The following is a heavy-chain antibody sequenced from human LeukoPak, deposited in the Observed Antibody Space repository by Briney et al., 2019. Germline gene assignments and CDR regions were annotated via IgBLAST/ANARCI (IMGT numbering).Heavy chain of an antibody. CDR2: ISGSGGRA. J-gene: IGHJ4*02. CDR3: ANTIHYSGSGSFSFY. CDR1: GFTFSSYA. D-gene: IGHD3-10*01. Sequence: PGGSLRLSCAASGFTFSSYAMGWVRQAPGKGLEWVSGISGSGGRAFYTDPVRGRFTISRDNSKSTLYLQMNSLRGEDTAVYFCANTIHYSGSGSFSFYWGQGTLVTVSS. V-gene: IGHV3-23*01.